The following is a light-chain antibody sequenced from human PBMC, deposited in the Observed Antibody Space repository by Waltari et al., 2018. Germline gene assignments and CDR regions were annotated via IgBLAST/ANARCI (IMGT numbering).Light chain of an antibody. J-gene: IGKJ3*01. CDR1: QSVSSY. Sequence: EIVLTQSPATLSLSPGERATLSCRASQSVSSYLAWYQQKPGQAPRLLIYDASNRATGIPARFSGSGSGTDFTLTISSLEPEDFAVYXCQQRSNWPPVFGPGTKVDIK. CDR2: DAS. CDR3: QQRSNWPPV. V-gene: IGKV3-11*01.